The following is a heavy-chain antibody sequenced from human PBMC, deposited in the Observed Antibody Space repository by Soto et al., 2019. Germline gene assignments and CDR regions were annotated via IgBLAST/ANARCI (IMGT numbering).Heavy chain of an antibody. V-gene: IGHV1-18*01. CDR3: ATRYGSGNNNEKYFDY. Sequence: ASVKVSCKASGYTFTSYGISWVRQAPGQGLEWMGWISAYNGNTNYAQKLQGRVTMTTDTSTSTAYVELRSLRSDDTAVYYCATRYGSGNNNEKYFDYWGQGTLVTVSS. D-gene: IGHD3-10*01. CDR1: GYTFTSYG. J-gene: IGHJ4*02. CDR2: ISAYNGNT.